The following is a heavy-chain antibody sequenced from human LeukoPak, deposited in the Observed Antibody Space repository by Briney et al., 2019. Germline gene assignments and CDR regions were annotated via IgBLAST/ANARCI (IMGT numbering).Heavy chain of an antibody. V-gene: IGHV4-39*07. Sequence: SETLSLTCTVSGGSISSSSYYWGWIRQPPGKGLEWIGSIYYSGSTYYNPSLKSRVTISVDTSKNQFSLKPSSVTAADTAVYYCARTPGGYSYADYWGQGTLVTVSS. CDR2: IYYSGST. D-gene: IGHD5-18*01. CDR3: ARTPGGYSYADY. J-gene: IGHJ4*02. CDR1: GGSISSSSYY.